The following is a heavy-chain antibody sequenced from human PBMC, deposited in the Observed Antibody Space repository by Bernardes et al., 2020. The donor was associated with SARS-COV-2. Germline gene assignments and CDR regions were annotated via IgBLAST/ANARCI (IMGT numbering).Heavy chain of an antibody. J-gene: IGHJ6*02. D-gene: IGHD4-17*01. CDR2: INSDGSST. Sequence: GGSLRLSCAASGFTFSSYWMHWVRQAPGKGLVWVSRINSDGSSTSYADSVKGRFTISRDNAKNTLYLQMNSLRAEDTAVYYCARVRDYDGAEYYYGMDVWGQGTTVTVSS. CDR1: GFTFSSYW. V-gene: IGHV3-74*01. CDR3: ARVRDYDGAEYYYGMDV.